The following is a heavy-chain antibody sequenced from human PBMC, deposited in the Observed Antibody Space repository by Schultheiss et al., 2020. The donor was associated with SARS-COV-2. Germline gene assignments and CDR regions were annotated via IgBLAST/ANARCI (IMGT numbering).Heavy chain of an antibody. V-gene: IGHV4-59*01. Sequence: SETLSLTCSVSGGSINCYYWSWIRQSPGKGLEWIGYIYYSGSTNYNPSLKSRVTISVDTSKNQFSLKLSSVTAADTAVYYCARAYYHRIAATGFFDYWGQGTLVTVSS. CDR1: GGSINCYY. D-gene: IGHD6-6*01. CDR2: IYYSGST. J-gene: IGHJ4*02. CDR3: ARAYYHRIAATGFFDY.